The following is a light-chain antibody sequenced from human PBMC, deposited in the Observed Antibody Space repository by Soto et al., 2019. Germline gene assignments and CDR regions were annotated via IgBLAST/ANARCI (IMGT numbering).Light chain of an antibody. Sequence: QSVLAQPPSASGSPGQSVTISCAGTSNDVGGYNFVSWYQQHPGKALKLMIFEVSKRPSGVPDRFSGSKSGNTASLTVSGLQAEDEADYYCSSYAGNNIFYVFGTGTKVTVL. CDR3: SSYAGNNIFYV. J-gene: IGLJ1*01. V-gene: IGLV2-8*01. CDR1: SNDVGGYNF. CDR2: EVS.